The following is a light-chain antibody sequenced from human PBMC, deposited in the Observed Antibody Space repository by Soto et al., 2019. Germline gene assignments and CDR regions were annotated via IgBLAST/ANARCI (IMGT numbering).Light chain of an antibody. CDR3: HQYDSPPRT. J-gene: IGKJ1*01. CDR2: GAS. CDR1: QSISSTY. Sequence: EIVLTQSPGTLSLSPGKRVTLSCRASQSISSTYLAWYQQQPAQAPRLLIYGASSRAAGIPDRFSGSGSGTDFTLTISRLEPADFVVYYCHQYDSPPRTFGQGTKVEVQ. V-gene: IGKV3-20*01.